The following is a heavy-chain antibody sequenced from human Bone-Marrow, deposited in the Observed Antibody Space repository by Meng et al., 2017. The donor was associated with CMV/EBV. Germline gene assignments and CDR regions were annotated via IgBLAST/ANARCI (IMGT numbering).Heavy chain of an antibody. Sequence: GGSLRPSCKGSGNSFNTYWIGWVRQMPGKGLEWMGIIFPSDSDARYSPSFQGQVTISADKSINTAYLPWSSLKASDTAIYYCARRNFWRGYWFDPWGQGTLVTVSS. CDR1: GNSFNTYW. CDR3: ARRNFWRGYWFDP. J-gene: IGHJ5*02. D-gene: IGHD3-3*01. V-gene: IGHV5-51*01. CDR2: IFPSDSDA.